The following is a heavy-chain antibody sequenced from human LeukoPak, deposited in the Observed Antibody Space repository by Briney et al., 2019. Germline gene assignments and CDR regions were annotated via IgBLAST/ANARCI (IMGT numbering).Heavy chain of an antibody. CDR1: GFTFDDYA. CDR3: TKDFSGSYEN. Sequence: GGSLRLSCATSGFTFDDYAFHWVRQVPGKGLECVSLISRDGGTTSYGDSVKGRFTISRDNSKNSLYMQMNSLKTEDSALYYCTKDFSGSYENWGQGTLVTVSS. CDR2: ISRDGGTT. D-gene: IGHD3-10*01. V-gene: IGHV3-43*02. J-gene: IGHJ4*02.